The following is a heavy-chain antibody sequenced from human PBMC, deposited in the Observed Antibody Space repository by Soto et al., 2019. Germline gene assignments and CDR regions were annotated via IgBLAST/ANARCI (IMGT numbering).Heavy chain of an antibody. CDR2: ISGSGGST. Sequence: GGSLRLSYAASGFTFSGYAMSWVRQAPGKWLEWVSAISGSGGSTYDADSVKGRFAISRDNSKNTLYLQMNRLRAADTAVYYCAKDGIPYRIEVAGPNFIDYWGQGTLVTVSS. J-gene: IGHJ4*02. V-gene: IGHV3-23*01. CDR1: GFTFSGYA. D-gene: IGHD6-19*01. CDR3: AKDGIPYRIEVAGPNFIDY.